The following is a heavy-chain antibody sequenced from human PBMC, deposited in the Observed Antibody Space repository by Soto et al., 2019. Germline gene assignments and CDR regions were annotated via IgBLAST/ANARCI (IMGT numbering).Heavy chain of an antibody. CDR1: GGYFSGYY. CDR2: INHSGST. D-gene: IGHD3-10*01. V-gene: IGHV4-34*01. J-gene: IGHJ4*02. Sequence: QVQLQQWGAGLLKPSETLSLTCAVYGGYFSGYYWSWIRQPPGKGLEWIGEINHSGSTNYNPSLTSRVTISVDTTKYQFSMKLSSVTAADTAVYYCARGRITMVRGVDYFDYWGQGTLVTVSS. CDR3: ARGRITMVRGVDYFDY.